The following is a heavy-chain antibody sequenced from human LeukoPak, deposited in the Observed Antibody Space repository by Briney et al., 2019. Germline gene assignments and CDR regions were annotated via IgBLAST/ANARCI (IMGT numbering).Heavy chain of an antibody. CDR2: IYPGDSDT. CDR1: GYRFTSYW. V-gene: IGHV5-51*01. CDR3: ARRVLVPAAMPFDY. J-gene: IGHJ4*02. D-gene: IGHD2-2*01. Sequence: GGSLKISFKGSGYRFTSYWIGWVRPMPGKGLEWKGVIYPGDSDTRYSPSFQGQVTISADKSISTAYLQWSSLKASDSAMYYCARRVLVPAAMPFDYWGQGTLVTVSS.